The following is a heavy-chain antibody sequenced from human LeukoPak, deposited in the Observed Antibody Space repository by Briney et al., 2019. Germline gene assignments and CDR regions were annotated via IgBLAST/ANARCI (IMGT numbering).Heavy chain of an antibody. J-gene: IGHJ4*02. CDR1: GFTFSSYA. Sequence: GGSLRLSCAASGFTFSSYAMHWVRQAPGKGLEWVAVISYDGSNKYYADSVKGRFTISRDNSKNTLYLQMSGLRAEDTAVYYCAREYSSGCLDYWGQGTLVTVSS. CDR3: AREYSSGCLDY. D-gene: IGHD6-19*01. V-gene: IGHV3-30-3*01. CDR2: ISYDGSNK.